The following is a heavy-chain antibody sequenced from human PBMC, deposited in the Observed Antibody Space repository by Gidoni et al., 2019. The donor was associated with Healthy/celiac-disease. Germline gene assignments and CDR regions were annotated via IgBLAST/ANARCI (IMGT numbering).Heavy chain of an antibody. CDR1: GYTFTSYD. CDR2: MNPNSGNT. V-gene: IGHV1-8*01. Sequence: QVQLVQSGAEVKKPAASVKVSCKASGYTFTSYDINWGRQATGQGLEWMGGMNPNSGNTGYAQKFQGRVTMTRNTSISTAYMELSSLRSEDTAVYYCARVRAYYDFWSGYGRGTRRTYYFDYWGQGTLVTVSS. D-gene: IGHD3-3*01. J-gene: IGHJ4*02. CDR3: ARVRAYYDFWSGYGRGTRRTYYFDY.